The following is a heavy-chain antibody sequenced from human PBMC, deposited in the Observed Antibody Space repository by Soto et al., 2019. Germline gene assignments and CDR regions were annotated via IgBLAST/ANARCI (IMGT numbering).Heavy chain of an antibody. Sequence: PSETLSLTCAVYGYSISSGYYCGWIRHPPGGGLEWIGSIYHSGSTYNHPSLKRRITISVDASKNQFSLKLSSVTAADTSVYYCAILEVGSSGWYGMDVWGQGTTVTVSS. CDR1: GYSISSGYY. D-gene: IGHD6-19*01. CDR2: IYHSGST. CDR3: AILEVGSSGWYGMDV. J-gene: IGHJ6*02. V-gene: IGHV4-38-2*01.